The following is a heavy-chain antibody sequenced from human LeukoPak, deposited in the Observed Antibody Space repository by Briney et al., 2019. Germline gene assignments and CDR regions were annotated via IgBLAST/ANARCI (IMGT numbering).Heavy chain of an antibody. Sequence: SQTLSLTCTVSGGSISSGSYYWSWIRQPAGKGLERIGRIYSNGSSGYNPSLKSRVTISLDTSKNQFSLKLTSVTAADTAVYYCARGPYSYDSSGAFDIWGQGTMVTVSS. CDR3: ARGPYSYDSSGAFDI. CDR2: IYSNGSS. J-gene: IGHJ3*02. V-gene: IGHV4-61*02. D-gene: IGHD3-22*01. CDR1: GGSISSGSYY.